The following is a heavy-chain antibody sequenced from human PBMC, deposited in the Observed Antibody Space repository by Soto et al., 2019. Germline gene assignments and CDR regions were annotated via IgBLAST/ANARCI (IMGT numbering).Heavy chain of an antibody. CDR2: IYQGGTT. Sequence: QVQLQESGPGLVKPSGTLSLTCAVSGDSFRNNDWWSWVRQPPGKGLEWIGEIYQGGTTNYNPSLKSRVHISVDTSKSQFSLNLSSVTAADTAVYYCARGSGWRVEPWGQGTLVTVSS. CDR3: ARGSGWRVEP. D-gene: IGHD2-15*01. CDR1: GDSFRNNDW. J-gene: IGHJ5*02. V-gene: IGHV4-4*02.